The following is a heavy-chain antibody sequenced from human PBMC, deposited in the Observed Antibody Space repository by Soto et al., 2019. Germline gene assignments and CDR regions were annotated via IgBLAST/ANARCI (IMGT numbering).Heavy chain of an antibody. CDR1: GYTFTSYG. J-gene: IGHJ5*02. Sequence: ASVKVSCKASGYTFTSYGISWVRQAPGQGLEWMGWISAYNGNTNYAQKLQGRVTMTTDTSTSTAYMELRSLRSDDTAVYYCARDAVAARSWAPNWFDPWGQGTLVTVSS. V-gene: IGHV1-18*01. D-gene: IGHD6-6*01. CDR3: ARDAVAARSWAPNWFDP. CDR2: ISAYNGNT.